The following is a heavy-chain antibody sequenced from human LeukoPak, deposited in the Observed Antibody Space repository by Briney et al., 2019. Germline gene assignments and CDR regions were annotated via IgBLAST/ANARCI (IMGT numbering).Heavy chain of an antibody. CDR3: AKDQGITVPGGLNWFDP. V-gene: IGHV3-30*04. J-gene: IGHJ5*02. CDR1: GFTFSSYA. Sequence: PGGSLRLSCAASGFTFSSYAMHWVRQAPGKGLEWVAVISYDGTTKYYADSVKGRFTISRDNSKNTLYLEVHSLRPEDTAVYYCAKDQGITVPGGLNWFDPWGQGTLVTVSS. D-gene: IGHD6-19*01. CDR2: ISYDGTTK.